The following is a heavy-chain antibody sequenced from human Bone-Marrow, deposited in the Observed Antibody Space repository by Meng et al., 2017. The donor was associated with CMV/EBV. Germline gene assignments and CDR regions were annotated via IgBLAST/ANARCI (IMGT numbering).Heavy chain of an antibody. CDR3: AKGEASRRSGFYY. Sequence: LSLTCAASGFTFSSYAMNWVRQFPGKGLECVSTISDSGGNTYYADSVKGRFTISRDNSKNTVYLQMSSLRVEDTAVYYCAKGEASRRSGFYYWGQGKLVTVSS. D-gene: IGHD1-26*01. V-gene: IGHV3-23*01. CDR2: ISDSGGNT. J-gene: IGHJ4*02. CDR1: GFTFSSYA.